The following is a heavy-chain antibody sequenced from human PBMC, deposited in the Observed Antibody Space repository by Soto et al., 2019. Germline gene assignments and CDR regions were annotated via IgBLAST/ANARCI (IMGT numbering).Heavy chain of an antibody. D-gene: IGHD3-10*01. CDR1: GFTFSSYA. J-gene: IGHJ6*03. Sequence: GGSLRLSCAASGFTFSSYAMSWVRQAPGKGLEWVSAISGSGGSTYYADSVKGRFTISRDNSKNTLYLQMNSLRAEDTAVYYCAKEEHITMVRGVDFPLGNMDVWGKGTTVTVSS. V-gene: IGHV3-23*01. CDR2: ISGSGGST. CDR3: AKEEHITMVRGVDFPLGNMDV.